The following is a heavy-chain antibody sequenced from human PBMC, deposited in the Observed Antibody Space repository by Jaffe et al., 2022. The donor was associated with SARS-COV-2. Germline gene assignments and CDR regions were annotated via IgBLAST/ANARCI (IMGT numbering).Heavy chain of an antibody. V-gene: IGHV3-74*01. Sequence: EVQLVESGGGLVQPGGSLRLSCAASGFTFSSYWMHWVRQAPGKGLVWVSRINSDGSSTSYADSVKGRFTISRDNAKNTLYLQMNSLRAEDTAVYYCARDPSWLGDSMLDYYGMDVWGQGTTVTVSS. D-gene: IGHD3-10*01. CDR2: INSDGSST. CDR3: ARDPSWLGDSMLDYYGMDV. CDR1: GFTFSSYW. J-gene: IGHJ6*02.